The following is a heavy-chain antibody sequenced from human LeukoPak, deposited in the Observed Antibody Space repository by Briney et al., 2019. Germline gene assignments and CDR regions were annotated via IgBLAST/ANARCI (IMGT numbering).Heavy chain of an antibody. CDR1: GGSVSSGSYY. D-gene: IGHD5-18*01. Sequence: SETLSLTCTVSGGSVSSGSYYWSWIRQPPGKGLEWIGDIYYSGSTNYNPSLKSRVTISVDTSKNQFSLKLSSVTAADTAVYYCARSRGYSYYFDYWGQGTLVTVSS. V-gene: IGHV4-61*01. CDR2: IYYSGST. CDR3: ARSRGYSYYFDY. J-gene: IGHJ4*02.